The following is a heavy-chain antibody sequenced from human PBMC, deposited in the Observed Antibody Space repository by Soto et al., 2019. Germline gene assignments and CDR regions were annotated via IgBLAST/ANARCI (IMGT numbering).Heavy chain of an antibody. J-gene: IGHJ3*02. CDR1: GGSISSGGYY. CDR3: ARGLVVPAAANGDDAFDI. V-gene: IGHV4-31*03. Sequence: QVQLQESGPGLVKPSQTLSLTCTVSGGSISSGGYYWSWIRQHPGKGLEWLGYIYYSGSTYYNPSLKSRVTISVDTSKNQFSLKLSSVTAADTAVYYCARGLVVPAAANGDDAFDIWGQGTMVTVSS. D-gene: IGHD2-2*01. CDR2: IYYSGST.